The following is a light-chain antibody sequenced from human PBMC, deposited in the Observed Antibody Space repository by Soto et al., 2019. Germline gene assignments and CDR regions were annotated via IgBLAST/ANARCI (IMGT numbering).Light chain of an antibody. CDR3: QQRSSWPLT. CDR2: GAS. V-gene: IGKV3D-20*02. J-gene: IGKJ4*02. Sequence: EIVLTQSPGTLSFSPGERATLSCRTSQSVSNNYLAWYQQKPGQAPRLLIYGASSGATGIPARFSGSGSGTDFTLTISSLEPEDFAVYFCQQRSSWPLTFGGGTKVDIK. CDR1: QSVSNNY.